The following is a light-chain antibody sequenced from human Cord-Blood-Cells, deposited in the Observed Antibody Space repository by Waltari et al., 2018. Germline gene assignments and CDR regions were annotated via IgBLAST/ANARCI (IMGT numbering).Light chain of an antibody. J-gene: IGLJ2*01. CDR1: SSNIGAGYD. CDR3: QSYDSSHVV. V-gene: IGLV1-40*01. Sequence: QSVLTQPPSVSGAPGQRVTISCTGSSSNIGAGYDVHWYQQLPGTAPKLLIYGNSKQPSGVPDRFSGSKSGTSASLAITGLQAEDEADYYCQSYDSSHVVFGGGTKLTVL. CDR2: GNS.